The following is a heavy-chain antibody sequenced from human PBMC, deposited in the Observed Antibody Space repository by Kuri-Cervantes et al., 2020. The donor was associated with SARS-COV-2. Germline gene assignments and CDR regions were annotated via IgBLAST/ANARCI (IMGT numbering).Heavy chain of an antibody. D-gene: IGHD1-26*01. CDR2: ISGSGGST. J-gene: IGHJ5*02. CDR3: ARANGGSYRGWFDP. V-gene: IGHV3-23*01. CDR1: GFTFSSYA. Sequence: GGSLRLSCAASGFTFSSYAMSWVRQAPGKGLEWVSAISGSGGSTYYADSVKGRFTISRDNSKNTLYLQMNSLRAEDTAVYYCARANGGSYRGWFDPWGQGTQVTVSS.